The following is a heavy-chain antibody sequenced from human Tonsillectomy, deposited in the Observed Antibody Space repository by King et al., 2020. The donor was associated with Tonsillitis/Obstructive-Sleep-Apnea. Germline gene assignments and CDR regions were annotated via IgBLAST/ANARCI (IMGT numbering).Heavy chain of an antibody. CDR3: ARGAVGATPVDY. V-gene: IGHV1-46*01. Sequence: VQLVESGAEVKKPGASVKVSCTASGYTFTSYYMHWVRQAPGQGLEWMGIINPSGGSTSYAQKFQGRVTMTRETSTSTVYMELSSLRSEDTAVYYCARGAVGATPVDYWGQGTLVTVSS. D-gene: IGHD1-26*01. CDR2: INPSGGST. CDR1: GYTFTSYY. J-gene: IGHJ4*02.